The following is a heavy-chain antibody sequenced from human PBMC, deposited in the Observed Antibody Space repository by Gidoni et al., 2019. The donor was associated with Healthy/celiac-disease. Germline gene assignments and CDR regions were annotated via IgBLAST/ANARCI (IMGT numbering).Heavy chain of an antibody. D-gene: IGHD3-3*01. CDR1: GFTFGDYA. CDR3: TRDPITIFGVAVFYFDY. V-gene: IGHV3-49*03. J-gene: IGHJ4*02. CDR2: IRSKAYGGTT. Sequence: EVQLVESGGGLVQPGRSLRLSCTASGFTFGDYAMSWFRQAPGKGLEWVGFIRSKAYGGTTEYAASVKGRFTISRDDSKSIAYLQMNSLKTEDTAVYYCTRDPITIFGVAVFYFDYWGQGTLVTVSS.